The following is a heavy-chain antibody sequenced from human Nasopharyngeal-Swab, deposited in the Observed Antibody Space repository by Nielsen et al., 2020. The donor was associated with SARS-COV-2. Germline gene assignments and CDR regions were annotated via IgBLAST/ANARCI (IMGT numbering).Heavy chain of an antibody. V-gene: IGHV1-3*01. CDR1: GYTFTDHL. D-gene: IGHD6-19*01. CDR3: ARGSHSSGWHTTDDAFDI. Sequence: SVNVSCKASGYTFTDHLIHWVRQAPAQRLEWMGRINAGNGNTNYSQKLQGRVTITRDTSVSTAYMELSSLSSEDTAVYYCARGSHSSGWHTTDDAFDIWGQGTMVTVSS. J-gene: IGHJ3*02. CDR2: INAGNGNT.